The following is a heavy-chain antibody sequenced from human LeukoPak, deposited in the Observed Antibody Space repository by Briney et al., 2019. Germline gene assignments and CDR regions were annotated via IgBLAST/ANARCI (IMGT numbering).Heavy chain of an antibody. D-gene: IGHD4-17*01. CDR2: ISYDGSNK. Sequence: PGGSLRLSCAASGFTFSSYGMHWVRQAPGKGLEWVAVISYDGSNKYYADSVKGRFTISRDNSKNTLYLQMNSLRAEDTAVYYCAKPTVTAAYYFDYWGQGTLVTVSS. CDR1: GFTFSSYG. V-gene: IGHV3-30*18. J-gene: IGHJ4*02. CDR3: AKPTVTAAYYFDY.